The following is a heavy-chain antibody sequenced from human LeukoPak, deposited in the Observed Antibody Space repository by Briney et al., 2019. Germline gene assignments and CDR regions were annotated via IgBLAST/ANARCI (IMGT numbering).Heavy chain of an antibody. V-gene: IGHV4-39*01. D-gene: IGHD5-18*01. CDR1: GGSISSSSYY. CDR2: IYYSGST. CDR3: ARHSGAADTLFDY. Sequence: NPSETLSLTCTVSGGSISSSSYYWGWIRQPPGKGLEWIGSIYYSGSTYYNPSLKSRVTISVDTSKNQFSLKLSSVTAADTAVYYCARHSGAADTLFDYWGQGTLVTVSS. J-gene: IGHJ4*02.